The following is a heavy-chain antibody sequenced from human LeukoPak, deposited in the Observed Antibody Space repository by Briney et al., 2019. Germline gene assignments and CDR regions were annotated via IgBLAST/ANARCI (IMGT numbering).Heavy chain of an antibody. J-gene: IGHJ4*02. CDR3: VKDGGRDTAAAYY. D-gene: IGHD6-13*01. Sequence: PGGSLRLSFAASGFTFDDYAMHWVRQAPGKGLEWVSGILRNSGSIGYADSVKGRFTISRDDATSSLYLQMHSLRAEDTALYYCVKDGGRDTAAAYYWGQGTLVSVSS. CDR1: GFTFDDYA. CDR2: ILRNSGSI. V-gene: IGHV3-9*01.